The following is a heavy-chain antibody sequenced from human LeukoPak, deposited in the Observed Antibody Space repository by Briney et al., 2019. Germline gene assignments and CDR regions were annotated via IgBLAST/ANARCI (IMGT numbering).Heavy chain of an antibody. CDR1: GFTFDDYT. Sequence: PGGSLRLSCAASGFTFDDYTMHWVRQAPGKGLEWVSGISWNSGSIGYADSVKGRFTISRDNAKNSLYLQMNSLRAEDTALYYCAKDGSGYDFYYFDYWGQGTLVTVSS. V-gene: IGHV3-9*01. CDR2: ISWNSGSI. D-gene: IGHD5-12*01. CDR3: AKDGSGYDFYYFDY. J-gene: IGHJ4*02.